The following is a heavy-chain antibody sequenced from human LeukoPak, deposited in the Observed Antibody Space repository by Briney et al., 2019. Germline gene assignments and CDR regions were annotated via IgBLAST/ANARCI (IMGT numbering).Heavy chain of an antibody. D-gene: IGHD5-18*01. CDR2: IKQDGSEK. J-gene: IGHJ4*02. CDR1: GFTFSSYW. Sequence: GGSLRLSCAASGFTFSSYWMSWVRQAPGRGLEWVANIKQDGSEKYYVDSVKGRFTISRDNAKNSLYLQMNSLRAEDTAVYYCAKDQVRGYSYGIKDYWGQGTLVTVSS. V-gene: IGHV3-7*01. CDR3: AKDQVRGYSYGIKDY.